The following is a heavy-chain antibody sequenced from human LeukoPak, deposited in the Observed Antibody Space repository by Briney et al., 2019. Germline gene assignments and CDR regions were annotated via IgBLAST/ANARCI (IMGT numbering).Heavy chain of an antibody. CDR1: GSSISSYY. J-gene: IGHJ4*02. D-gene: IGHD6-13*01. CDR2: IYYSGST. V-gene: IGHV4-59*01. CDR3: ARGRAAAGRYYFDY. Sequence: SETLSLTCTVSGSSISSYYWSWIRQPPGKGLEWIGYIYYSGSTNYNPSLKSRVTISVDTSKNQFSLKLSSVTAADTAVYYCARGRAAAGRYYFDYWGQGTLVTVSS.